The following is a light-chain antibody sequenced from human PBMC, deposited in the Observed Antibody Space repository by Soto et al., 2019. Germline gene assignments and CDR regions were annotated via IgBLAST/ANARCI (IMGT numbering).Light chain of an antibody. J-gene: IGLJ2*01. CDR1: SSDIGAYNF. CDR3: SSYAGSNNYVV. CDR2: GVS. V-gene: IGLV2-8*01. Sequence: QSALTQPPSAYGSPGQSVSISCTGTSSDIGAYNFVSWYQQHPGKAPRLMIYGVSKRPSGVPDRFSGSKSGNTASLTVSGLQAEDEADYYCSSYAGSNNYVVFGGGTKLTVL.